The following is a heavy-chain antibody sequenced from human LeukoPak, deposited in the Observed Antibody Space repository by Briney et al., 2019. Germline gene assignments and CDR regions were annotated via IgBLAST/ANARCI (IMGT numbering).Heavy chain of an antibody. CDR3: ARNPHLGYDSSGYYFQVGYFDY. V-gene: IGHV4-4*07. CDR2: IYTSGST. Sequence: SETLSLTCTVSGGSISSYYWSWIRQPAGKGLEWVGRIYTSGSTNYNPSLKSRVTMSVDTSKNQFSLKLSSVTAADTAVYYCARNPHLGYDSSGYYFQVGYFDYWGQGILVTVSS. D-gene: IGHD3-22*01. CDR1: GGSISSYY. J-gene: IGHJ4*02.